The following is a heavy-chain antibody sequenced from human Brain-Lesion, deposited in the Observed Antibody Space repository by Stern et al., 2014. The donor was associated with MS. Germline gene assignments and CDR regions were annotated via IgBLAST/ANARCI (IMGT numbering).Heavy chain of an antibody. CDR3: ATLSPGAGGNYYRHFDY. J-gene: IGHJ4*02. CDR1: GYTLTELS. V-gene: IGHV1-24*01. Sequence: HVQLVESGAEVKKPGASVKVSCKVSGYTLTELSMHWVRQAPRKGLEWIGGFDPEDGETIYAQKFQGRVTMTEDTSTDTADMELSSLRSEDTAVYYCATLSPGAGGNYYRHFDYWGQGTLVTVAS. CDR2: FDPEDGET. D-gene: IGHD1-26*01.